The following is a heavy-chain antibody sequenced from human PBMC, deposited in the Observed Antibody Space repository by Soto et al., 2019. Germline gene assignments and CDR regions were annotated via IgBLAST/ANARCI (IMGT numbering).Heavy chain of an antibody. J-gene: IGHJ4*02. V-gene: IGHV1-3*01. CDR3: ARDQIEVDSSGYSPFDY. Sequence: ASVKVSGKAPGSTFTSYAMHWARQAPGQRLEWMGWINAGNGNTKYSQKFQGRVTITRDTSASTAYMELSSLRSEDTAVYYCARDQIEVDSSGYSPFDYWGQGTLVTVSS. CDR1: GSTFTSYA. CDR2: INAGNGNT. D-gene: IGHD3-22*01.